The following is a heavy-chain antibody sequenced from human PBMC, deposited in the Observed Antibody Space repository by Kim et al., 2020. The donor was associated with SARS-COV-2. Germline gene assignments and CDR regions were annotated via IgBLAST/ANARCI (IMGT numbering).Heavy chain of an antibody. CDR3: ATSPYDILTGQGF. Sequence: FYTQKFQGRVTMTEDTSTDTAYMELRSLKSEDTAVYYCATSPYDILTGQGFWGQGTLVTVSS. J-gene: IGHJ4*02. V-gene: IGHV1-24*01. D-gene: IGHD3-9*01.